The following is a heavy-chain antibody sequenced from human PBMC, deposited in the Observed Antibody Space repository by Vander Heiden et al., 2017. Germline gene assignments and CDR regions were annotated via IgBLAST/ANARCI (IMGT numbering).Heavy chain of an antibody. CDR3: ARARYSGYQIDG. V-gene: IGHV3-30-3*01. D-gene: IGHD5-12*01. CDR1: GYTFSSYA. CDR2: ISYDGNNK. J-gene: IGHJ4*02. Sequence: QVQLVESGGGVVQPGRSLRLSCAASGYTFSSYAMHWVRQAPGKGLEWVAVISYDGNNKFYADSVKGRFTISRDNSKNTLYLQMNSLRTEDTAVFYCARARYSGYQIDGWGQGTLVTVSS.